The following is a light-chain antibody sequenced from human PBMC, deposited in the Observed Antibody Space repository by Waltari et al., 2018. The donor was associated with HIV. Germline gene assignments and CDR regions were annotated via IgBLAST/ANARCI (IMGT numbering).Light chain of an antibody. CDR3: CSYAGNTIYV. CDR1: ASDLGSYNL. V-gene: IGLV2-23*02. Sequence: ALTQPAAVSGSPGQSITIFCTRTASDLGSYNLVSCYQHHPAKAPKVMIYAVTKRPSGVSNRFSGSKSGNTASLTISGLQAEDETDYYCCSYAGNTIYVFGSGTTVTVV. CDR2: AVT. J-gene: IGLJ1*01.